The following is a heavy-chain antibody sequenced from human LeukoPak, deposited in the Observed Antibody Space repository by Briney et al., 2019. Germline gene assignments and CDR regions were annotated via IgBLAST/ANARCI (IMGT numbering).Heavy chain of an antibody. V-gene: IGHV4-39*02. D-gene: IGHD3-10*01. CDR1: GGSISSSSYY. CDR2: IYYSGST. CDR3: ARDIRSGSYFGWFDP. Sequence: SETLSLTCTVSGGSISSSSYYWGWIRQPPRKGLEWIRSIYYSGSTYYNPSLKSRVTISVDTSKNQFSLKLSSVTAADTAVYYCARDIRSGSYFGWFDPWGQGTLVTVSS. J-gene: IGHJ5*02.